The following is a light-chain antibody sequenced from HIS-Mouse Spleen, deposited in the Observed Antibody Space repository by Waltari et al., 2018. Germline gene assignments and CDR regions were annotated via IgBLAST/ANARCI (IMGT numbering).Light chain of an antibody. CDR3: CSYAGSSTVV. CDR2: EGS. Sequence: QSALTQPASVYGSPGQSITISCTGTSSDVGSYNLVPWYQQHPGKAPKLMIYEGSKRPSGVSNRFSGSKSGNTASLTISGLQAEDEADYYCCSYAGSSTVVFGGGTKLTVL. CDR1: SSDVGSYNL. J-gene: IGLJ2*01. V-gene: IGLV2-23*01.